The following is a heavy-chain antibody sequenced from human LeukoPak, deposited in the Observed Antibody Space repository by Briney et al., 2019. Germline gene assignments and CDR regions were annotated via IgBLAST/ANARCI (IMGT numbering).Heavy chain of an antibody. Sequence: PSETLFLTCAVSGGSFSSSNWWSWVRQPPGKGLEWIGEIYHSGSTNYNPSLKSRVTISVDKSKNQFSLNLNSVTAADTAVYYCARNSYYDNSGEGAFDIWGQGTMVTVSS. D-gene: IGHD3-22*01. CDR2: IYHSGST. J-gene: IGHJ3*02. V-gene: IGHV4-4*02. CDR3: ARNSYYDNSGEGAFDI. CDR1: GGSFSSSNW.